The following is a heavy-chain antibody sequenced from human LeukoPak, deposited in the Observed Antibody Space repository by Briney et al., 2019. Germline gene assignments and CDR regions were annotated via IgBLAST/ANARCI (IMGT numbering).Heavy chain of an antibody. J-gene: IGHJ4*02. CDR1: GDSISSGGYF. Sequence: SETLSLTCTVSGDSISSGGYFWSWIRQHPGKGLEWIGYIYYTGSTYYNPSLKSRVTISVDTSKNQFSLKLSSVTAADTAVYYCARDTNGFDYWGQGTLVTVSS. CDR2: IYYTGST. CDR3: ARDTNGFDY. V-gene: IGHV4-31*03. D-gene: IGHD1-1*01.